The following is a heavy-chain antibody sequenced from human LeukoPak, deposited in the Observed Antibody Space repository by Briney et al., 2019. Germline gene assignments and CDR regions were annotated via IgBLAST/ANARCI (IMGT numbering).Heavy chain of an antibody. J-gene: IGHJ5*02. V-gene: IGHV1-8*01. CDR3: TRGPRADP. Sequence: ASVKVSCKVSGYPFTTYEINWVRQAPGQGLEWMGWVHPKSGNTAYAQKFQDRVTMTRDTSISTVYMELSSLRSEDTAMYFCTRGPRADPWGQGTLVTVSS. CDR1: GYPFTTYE. CDR2: VHPKSGNT.